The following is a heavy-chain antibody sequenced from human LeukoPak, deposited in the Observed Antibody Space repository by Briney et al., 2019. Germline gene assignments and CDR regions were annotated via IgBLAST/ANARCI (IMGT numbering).Heavy chain of an antibody. CDR1: GGSISSYY. CDR2: IYYSGSP. J-gene: IGHJ4*02. CDR3: ARLGRDYDILTGYYHPPL. Sequence: SETLSLTCTVSGGSISSYYWSWVRQPPGKGLEWLGYIYYSGSPNHIPPLKSRVTISVDPSKNQFSLKLSSVPAADTAVYYCARLGRDYDILTGYYHPPLWGQGTLVTVSS. D-gene: IGHD3-9*01. V-gene: IGHV4-59*08.